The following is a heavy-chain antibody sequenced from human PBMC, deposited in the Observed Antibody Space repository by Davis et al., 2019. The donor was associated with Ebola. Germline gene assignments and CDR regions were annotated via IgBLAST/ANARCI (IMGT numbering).Heavy chain of an antibody. CDR3: AKGGGYDSSGYRDAFDI. J-gene: IGHJ3*02. CDR1: GGSFSGYY. D-gene: IGHD3-22*01. V-gene: IGHV4-34*01. Sequence: PSETLSLTCAVYGGSFSGYYWSWIRQPPGKGLEWIGEIYHSGSTNYNPSLKSRVTISVDKSKNQFSLKLSSVTAADTAVYYCAKGGGYDSSGYRDAFDIWGQGTMVTVSS. CDR2: IYHSGST.